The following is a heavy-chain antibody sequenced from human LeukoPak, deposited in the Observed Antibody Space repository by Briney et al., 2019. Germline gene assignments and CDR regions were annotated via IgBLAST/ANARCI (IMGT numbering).Heavy chain of an antibody. CDR3: ARGRPTGALDDNWFDP. J-gene: IGHJ5*02. CDR1: GGSIRRSY. Sequence: SETLSLTCTVSGGSIRRSYWSWIRQPPGRGLEWIGYFYLSGSNYNPSLKSRVTMSLDTSKNQFSLRLSPVTAADTAAYYCARGRPTGALDDNWFDPWGQGTLVTVSS. CDR2: FYLSGS. D-gene: IGHD4-11*01. V-gene: IGHV4-4*09.